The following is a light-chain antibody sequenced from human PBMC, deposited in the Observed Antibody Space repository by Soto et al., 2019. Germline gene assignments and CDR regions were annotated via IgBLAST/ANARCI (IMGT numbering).Light chain of an antibody. CDR3: QQYGSSPRWT. CDR1: QSVSSN. V-gene: IGKV3-15*01. Sequence: EIVMTQSPATLSVSPGERATLSCRASQSVSSNLAWYQQKPGQAPRFLIYGASTRATGIPARFSGGGSGTEFTLTISRLEPEDFAVYYCQQYGSSPRWTFGQGTNVDI. CDR2: GAS. J-gene: IGKJ1*01.